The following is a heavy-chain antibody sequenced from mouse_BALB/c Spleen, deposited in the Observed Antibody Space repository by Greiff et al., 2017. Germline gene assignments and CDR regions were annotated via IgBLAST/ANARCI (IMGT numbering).Heavy chain of an antibody. V-gene: IGHV5-17*02. Sequence: EVQLVESGGGLVQPGGSRKLSCAASGFTFSSFGMHWVRQAPEKGLEWVAYISSGSSTIYYADTVKGRFTISRDNPKNTLFLQMTSLRSEDTAMYYCARSRGLPYAMDYWGQGTSVTVSS. D-gene: IGHD3-3*01. CDR1: GFTFSSFG. J-gene: IGHJ4*01. CDR2: ISSGSSTI. CDR3: ARSRGLPYAMDY.